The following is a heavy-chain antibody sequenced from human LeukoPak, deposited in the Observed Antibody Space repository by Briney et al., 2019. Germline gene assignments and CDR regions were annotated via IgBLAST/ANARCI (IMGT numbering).Heavy chain of an antibody. V-gene: IGHV3-48*01. D-gene: IGHD3-16*01. CDR1: GFTFSSYS. CDR3: VRFMRGTIGGDN. Sequence: GGSLRLSCEASGFTFSSYSMNWVRQAPGKGLEWVSYISFSSATIHYADSVKGRFTISRDNAKNSLYLQMNNLKAEDTAMYYCVRFMRGTIGGDNWGQGTLVTVSA. CDR2: ISFSSATI. J-gene: IGHJ4*02.